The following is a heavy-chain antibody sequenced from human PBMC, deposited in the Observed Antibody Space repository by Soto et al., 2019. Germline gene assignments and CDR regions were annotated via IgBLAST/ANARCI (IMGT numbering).Heavy chain of an antibody. CDR2: ISVFNGDT. J-gene: IGHJ6*02. Sequence: VQLLQSGDGVKTPGASLKVSCKATGYTSSSYGINWVRQAPGQGLEWMGWISVFNGDTKYAQKFQGRVAITKDPGTSTAHMELRSLRSDDAAVYFCATKDDHKDDQPYYYGMDVWGQGTTVTVSS. V-gene: IGHV1-18*01. D-gene: IGHD3-16*01. CDR1: GYTSSSYG. CDR3: ATKDDHKDDQPYYYGMDV.